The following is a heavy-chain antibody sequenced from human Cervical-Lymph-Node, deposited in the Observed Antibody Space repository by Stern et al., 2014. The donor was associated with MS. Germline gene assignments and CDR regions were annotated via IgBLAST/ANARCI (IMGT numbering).Heavy chain of an antibody. CDR1: GYTFTSSG. CDR2: TSAYNVNT. V-gene: IGHV1-18*01. Sequence: QVQLVQSGAEVKKPGASVKVSCKASGYTFTSSGISWVGQDPGQALAWMGWTSAYNVNTNYAQKLQGRVSMATDTSTGTAYMELRSLRSDDTAVYYCARGLLGSENAFDIWGQGTMVTVSS. D-gene: IGHD2-15*01. CDR3: ARGLLGSENAFDI. J-gene: IGHJ3*02.